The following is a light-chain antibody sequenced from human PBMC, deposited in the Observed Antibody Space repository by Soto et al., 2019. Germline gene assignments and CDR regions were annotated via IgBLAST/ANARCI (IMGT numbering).Light chain of an antibody. CDR2: GAS. Sequence: EIVMTQSPATLSVSPGDRATLSCRAGQPLNNNVAWYQHKPGQAPRLPIYGASTRATGISARFSGSGSGTEFTLTISSLQSEDFAVYYCQQYEKWPPSITFGQGTRLESK. CDR1: QPLNNN. J-gene: IGKJ5*01. CDR3: QQYEKWPPSIT. V-gene: IGKV3-15*01.